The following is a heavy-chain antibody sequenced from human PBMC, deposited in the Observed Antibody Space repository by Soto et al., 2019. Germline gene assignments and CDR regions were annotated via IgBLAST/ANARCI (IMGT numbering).Heavy chain of an antibody. D-gene: IGHD3-10*01. V-gene: IGHV1-18*01. CDR1: GYTFTNYG. Sequence: QVQLVQSGAEVKKPGASVKVSCKASGYTFTNYGISWGRQAPGQGLEWMGWIRAYNGNTKYAQKLQGRVTMTTDTATSTAYMELRSLRSDDTAVYYCARGVGSGSYSNQYNWFDPWGQGTLVTVSS. CDR2: IRAYNGNT. J-gene: IGHJ5*02. CDR3: ARGVGSGSYSNQYNWFDP.